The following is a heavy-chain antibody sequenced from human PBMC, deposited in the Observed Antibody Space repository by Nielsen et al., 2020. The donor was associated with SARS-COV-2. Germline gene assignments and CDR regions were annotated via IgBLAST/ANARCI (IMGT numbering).Heavy chain of an antibody. CDR3: ARGRITWSFDY. V-gene: IGHV4-31*03. J-gene: IGHJ4*02. CDR1: GGSISSGGYY. D-gene: IGHD3-10*01. Sequence: SETLSLTCTVSGGSISSGGYYWSWIRQHPGKGLEWIGYIYYSGSTYYNPSLKSRVTISVDTSKNQFSLKLSSVTAADTAVYYCARGRITWSFDYWGQGTLVTVSS. CDR2: IYYSGST.